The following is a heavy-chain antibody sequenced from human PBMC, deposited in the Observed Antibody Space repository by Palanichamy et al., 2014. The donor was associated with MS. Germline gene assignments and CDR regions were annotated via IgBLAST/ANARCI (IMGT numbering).Heavy chain of an antibody. CDR3: ARGLWFGASSFGMDV. J-gene: IGHJ6*02. CDR1: GASISNSNW. D-gene: IGHD3-10*01. V-gene: IGHV4-4*02. CDR2: MSHSGST. Sequence: QVQLQESGPGLVKPSGTLSLTCAVSGASISNSNWWTWVRQPPERGLEWLGQMSHSGSTNYNPSLKSRVTVSIDKSKNQFSLKVTSMTVADTAVYYCARGLWFGASSFGMDVWGQGTTVIVSS.